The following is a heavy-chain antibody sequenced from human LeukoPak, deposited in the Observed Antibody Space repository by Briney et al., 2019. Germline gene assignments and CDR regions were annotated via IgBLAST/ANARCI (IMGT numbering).Heavy chain of an antibody. CDR3: AKSPKTGFLFDY. Sequence: GGSLRLSCAASGFTFSDYYMSWIRQAPGKGLEWVSKISASGSYTNDADSVQGRFTISRDNSKNTLYLQMSSLRAEDTAVYYCAKSPKTGFLFDYWGKGTLVTVSS. CDR2: ISASGSYT. CDR1: GFTFSDYY. D-gene: IGHD1-1*01. J-gene: IGHJ4*02. V-gene: IGHV3-11*06.